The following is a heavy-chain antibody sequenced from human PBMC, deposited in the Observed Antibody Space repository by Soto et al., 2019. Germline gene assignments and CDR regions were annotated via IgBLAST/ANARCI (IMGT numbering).Heavy chain of an antibody. V-gene: IGHV3-23*01. J-gene: IGHJ3*02. CDR2: ISGSGDFT. CDR3: ARVPTIFGVGVDAFDI. D-gene: IGHD3-3*01. CDR1: GFTLSSYA. Sequence: EVQLLESGGGLVQPGGSPRLSCAASGFTLSSYALSWVRQAPGKGLNWVSGISGSGDFTFDADSVKGRFTISRDNSVNTLYLQMNSLRVEDTAVYYCARVPTIFGVGVDAFDIWGQGTMVTVSS.